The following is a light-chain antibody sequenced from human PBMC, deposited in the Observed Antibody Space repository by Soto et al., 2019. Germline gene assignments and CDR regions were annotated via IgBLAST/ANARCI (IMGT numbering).Light chain of an antibody. CDR2: GAS. CDR3: QQYGNSLYT. V-gene: IGKV3-20*01. Sequence: ETVLTQSPVTLSLSPGERASLSCRASQTVSAGYLAWYQQKPGQAPRLLIYGASTRAAGIPDRFSGSGSGTDFTLTISRLEPEDFAVYYCQQYGNSLYTFCQGTKL. J-gene: IGKJ2*01. CDR1: QTVSAGY.